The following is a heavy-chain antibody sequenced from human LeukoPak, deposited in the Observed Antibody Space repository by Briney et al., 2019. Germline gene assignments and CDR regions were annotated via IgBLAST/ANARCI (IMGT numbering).Heavy chain of an antibody. D-gene: IGHD6-13*01. CDR1: GFTFSSYS. V-gene: IGHV3-21*01. CDR3: ASEQQLVEY. CDR2: ISSSSSYI. J-gene: IGHJ4*02. Sequence: GGSLRLSCAASGFTFSSYSMNWVRQAPGKGLEWVSSISSSSSYISYADSVKGRFTISRDNAKKSLYLQMNSLRVEDTAVYFCASEQQLVEYWGQGTLVTVSS.